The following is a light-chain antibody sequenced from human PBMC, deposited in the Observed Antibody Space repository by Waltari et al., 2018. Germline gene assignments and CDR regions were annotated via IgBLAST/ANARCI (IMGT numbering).Light chain of an antibody. CDR1: QDLIRY. Sequence: DIQITQSPSSLSASVGDRVPITCRASQDLIRYLNWYQQTLGKAPQLPIHAASNLQSVVPSRFSGSESGTYFTLTISSLQPEDFATYYCQQSYKAPRTFGQGTRLEMK. CDR3: QQSYKAPRT. V-gene: IGKV1-39*01. J-gene: IGKJ5*01. CDR2: AAS.